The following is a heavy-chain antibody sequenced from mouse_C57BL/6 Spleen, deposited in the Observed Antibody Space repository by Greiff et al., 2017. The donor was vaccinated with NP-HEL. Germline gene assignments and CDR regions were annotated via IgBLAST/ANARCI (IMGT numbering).Heavy chain of an antibody. D-gene: IGHD2-1*01. J-gene: IGHJ3*01. V-gene: IGHV1-18*01. Sequence: VQLKESGPELVKPGASVKIPCKASGYTFTDYNMDWVKQSHGKSLEWIGDINPNNGGTIYNQKFKGKATLTVDKSSSTAYMELRSLTSEDTAVYYCARPLYGNQFAYWGQGTLVTVSA. CDR2: INPNNGGT. CDR3: ARPLYGNQFAY. CDR1: GYTFTDYN.